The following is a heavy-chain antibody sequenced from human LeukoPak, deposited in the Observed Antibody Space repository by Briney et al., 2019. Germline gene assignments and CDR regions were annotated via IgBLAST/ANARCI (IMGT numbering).Heavy chain of an antibody. CDR1: GYTFTSYD. D-gene: IGHD6-13*01. Sequence: GASVKVSCKASGYTFTSYDINWVRQATGQGLEWMGWMNPNSGNTGYAQKFQGRVTMTRNTSISTAYMEPSSLRSEDTAVYYCARVNRAAATAYYYYGMDVWGQGTTVTVSS. V-gene: IGHV1-8*01. J-gene: IGHJ6*02. CDR2: MNPNSGNT. CDR3: ARVNRAAATAYYYYGMDV.